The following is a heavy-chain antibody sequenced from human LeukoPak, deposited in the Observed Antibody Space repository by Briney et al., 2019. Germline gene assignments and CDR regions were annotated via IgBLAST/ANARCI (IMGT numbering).Heavy chain of an antibody. Sequence: SETLSLTCAVSGGSISSGGYSWSWIRQPPGKGLEWIGYIYHSGSTYYNPSLKSRVTISVDRSKNQFSLKLSSVTAADTAVYYCARAEVGTTGAFDIWGQGTMVTVSS. CDR1: GGSISSGGYS. V-gene: IGHV4-30-2*01. CDR3: ARAEVGTTGAFDI. D-gene: IGHD1-7*01. J-gene: IGHJ3*02. CDR2: IYHSGST.